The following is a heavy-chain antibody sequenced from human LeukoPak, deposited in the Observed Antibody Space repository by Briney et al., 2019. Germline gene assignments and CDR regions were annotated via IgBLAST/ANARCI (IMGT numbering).Heavy chain of an antibody. CDR3: ARIEWELDAFDI. Sequence: PSETLSLTCTVSGGSISGYYWSWIRQPPGEGLEWIGYIYNSGITNYNPSLKSRVTISVDTSKNQFSLKLSSVTAADTAVYYCARIEWELDAFDIWGQGTMVTVSS. J-gene: IGHJ3*02. CDR2: IYNSGIT. D-gene: IGHD1-26*01. V-gene: IGHV4-59*12. CDR1: GGSISGYY.